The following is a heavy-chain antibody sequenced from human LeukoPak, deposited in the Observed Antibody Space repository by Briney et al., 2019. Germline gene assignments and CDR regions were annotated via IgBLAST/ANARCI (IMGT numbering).Heavy chain of an antibody. CDR3: AREDSSGYSFDY. CDR1: GYTFTSYD. Sequence: ASVMVSCKASGYTFTSYDINWVRQATGQGLEWMGWMNPNSGNTGYAQKFQGRVTMTRNTSISTAHMELSSLRSEDTAVYYCAREDSSGYSFDYWGQGTLVTVSS. J-gene: IGHJ4*02. D-gene: IGHD3-22*01. CDR2: MNPNSGNT. V-gene: IGHV1-8*01.